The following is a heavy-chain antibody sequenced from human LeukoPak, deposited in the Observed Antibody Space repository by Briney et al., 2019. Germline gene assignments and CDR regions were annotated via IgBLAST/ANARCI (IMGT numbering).Heavy chain of an antibody. J-gene: IGHJ6*03. Sequence: ETLSLTCSVSVYSISSGYYWDWIRQPPGKGLEWIGSIYHSGSTYYNPSLKSRVTISVDTSKSQFSLKLSSVTAADTAVYYCARGIRYFDWLVYYYYMDVWGKGTTVTVSS. V-gene: IGHV4-38-2*01. CDR3: ARGIRYFDWLVYYYYMDV. D-gene: IGHD3-9*01. CDR2: IYHSGST. CDR1: VYSISSGYY.